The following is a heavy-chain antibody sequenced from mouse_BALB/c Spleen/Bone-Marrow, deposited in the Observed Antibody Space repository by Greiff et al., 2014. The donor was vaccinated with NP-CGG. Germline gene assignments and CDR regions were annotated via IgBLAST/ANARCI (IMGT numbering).Heavy chain of an antibody. D-gene: IGHD3-3*01. CDR3: ARGGLHYFDY. CDR2: IAPGSGSS. V-gene: IGHV1S41*01. CDR1: GYTFTSYW. Sequence: DLVKPGASVKLSCKASGYTFTSYWINWIKQRPGQGLEWIGRIAPGSGSSYYNGMFKGKATLTVDTSSSTAYIQLSSLSSEDSAVYLCARGGLHYFDYWGQGTTLTVSS. J-gene: IGHJ2*01.